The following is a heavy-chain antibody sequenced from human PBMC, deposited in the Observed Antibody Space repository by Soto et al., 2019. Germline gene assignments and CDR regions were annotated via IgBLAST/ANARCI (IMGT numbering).Heavy chain of an antibody. Sequence: PSETLSLTCTVSGGSISSISFNWGWIRQPPGKGLEWIGSIYYSGRTYYNTSLKSRVTISVDTSKTRFSLKLTSVTAADTAVYYCASRQGQKPMGGFDXWGQVTLVTVSX. V-gene: IGHV4-39*01. CDR3: ASRQGQKPMGGFDX. J-gene: IGHJ4*02. CDR2: IYYSGRT. CDR1: GGSISSISFN.